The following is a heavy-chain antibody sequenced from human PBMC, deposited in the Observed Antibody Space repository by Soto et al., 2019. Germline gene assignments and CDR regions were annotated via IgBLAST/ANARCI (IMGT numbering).Heavy chain of an antibody. J-gene: IGHJ6*03. CDR3: ARSVTTFGGYYYYYYYYMDV. CDR2: MNPNSGNT. CDR1: GYTFTSYD. D-gene: IGHD4-17*01. V-gene: IGHV1-8*01. Sequence: QVQLVQSGAEVKKPGASVKVSCKASGYTFTSYDINWVRQATGQGLEWMGWMNPNSGNTGYAQKFQGRVTMPRNTSISTAYMELSSLRSEDTAVYYCARSVTTFGGYYYYYYYYMDVWGKGTTVTVSS.